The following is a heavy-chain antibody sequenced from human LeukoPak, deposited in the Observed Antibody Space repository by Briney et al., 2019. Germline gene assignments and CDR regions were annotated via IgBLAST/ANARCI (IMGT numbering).Heavy chain of an antibody. CDR1: GFTFSDYY. Sequence: GGSLRLSCAASGFTFSDYYMSWIRQAPGNGLEWLSYISTSGGTIFYADSVKGRFTISRDNAKNSLYLQMNSLGAEDTAVYYCARMGDGGYFDYWGQGSLVTVSS. CDR2: ISTSGGTI. CDR3: ARMGDGGYFDY. D-gene: IGHD2-21*01. J-gene: IGHJ4*02. V-gene: IGHV3-11*01.